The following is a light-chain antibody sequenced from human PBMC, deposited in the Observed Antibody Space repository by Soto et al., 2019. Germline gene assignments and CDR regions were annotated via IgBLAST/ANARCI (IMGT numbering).Light chain of an antibody. CDR2: GAS. J-gene: IGKJ2*01. CDR3: QQYSNWHPYT. V-gene: IGKV3-15*01. Sequence: EIVMTQSPATLSVSPGERVTLSCRASQSVTRSLAWYQQKPGQAPRLFIYGASARAAGVPDRFSGSGSGTEFTLTISSLQSEDFAVYYCQQYSNWHPYTFGQGTKLEIK. CDR1: QSVTRS.